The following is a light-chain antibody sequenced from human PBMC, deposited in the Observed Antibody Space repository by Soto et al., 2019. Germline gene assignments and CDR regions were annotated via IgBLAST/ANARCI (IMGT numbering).Light chain of an antibody. CDR1: SSNIGSNS. J-gene: IGLJ1*01. CDR3: AAWDDSLNGPV. Sequence: QSVLTQPPSASGTPGQRVSISCSGSSSNIGSNSVNWYQQLPGTAPKLLIYSNNQRPSGVPDRISGSKSGTSASLAISGLQSEDEADYYCAAWDDSLNGPVFGTGTKVNVL. CDR2: SNN. V-gene: IGLV1-44*01.